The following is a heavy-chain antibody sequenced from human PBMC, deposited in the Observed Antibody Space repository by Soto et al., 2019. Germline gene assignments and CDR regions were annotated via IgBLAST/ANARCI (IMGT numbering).Heavy chain of an antibody. V-gene: IGHV1-69*02. CDR3: SFGYWSAETFDI. J-gene: IGHJ3*02. CDR2: IIPFLSVT. D-gene: IGHD2-8*02. CDR1: GGTFSTYT. Sequence: SVKVSCKASGGTFSTYTLILVRQAPVQVLELIVRIIPFLSVTNSSQKFHDRFTITSYKSTITSYFELTSLISDYTSIYSCSFGYWSAETFDIWGQGTMVTVSS.